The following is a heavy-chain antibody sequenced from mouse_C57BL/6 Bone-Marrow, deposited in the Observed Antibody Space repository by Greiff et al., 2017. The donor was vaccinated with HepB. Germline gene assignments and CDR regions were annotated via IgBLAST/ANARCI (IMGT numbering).Heavy chain of an antibody. CDR3: ARNYYGSSYNWYFDV. Sequence: EVMLVESGGGLVKPGGSLKLSCAASGFTFSDYGMHWVRQAPEKGLEWVAYISSGSSTIYYADTVKGRCTISRDNAKNTLFLQMTSLRSEDTAMYYCARNYYGSSYNWYFDVWGTGTTVTVSS. CDR2: ISSGSSTI. J-gene: IGHJ1*03. D-gene: IGHD1-1*01. V-gene: IGHV5-17*01. CDR1: GFTFSDYG.